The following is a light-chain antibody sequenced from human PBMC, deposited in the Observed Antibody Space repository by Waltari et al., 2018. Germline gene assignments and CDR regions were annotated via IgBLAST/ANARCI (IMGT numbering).Light chain of an antibody. CDR3: AAWDDSLGGPV. CDR2: RNN. CDR1: SSNIARNT. J-gene: IGLJ2*01. V-gene: IGLV1-44*01. Sequence: QSVLTQPPSMSGTPGQRVTISCSGSSSNIARNTVHWYQQVPGTAPKVLIYRNNQRPSGVPDRFSGSKSGTSASLAISGLQSEDEADYHCAAWDDSLGGPVFGGGTTLTVL.